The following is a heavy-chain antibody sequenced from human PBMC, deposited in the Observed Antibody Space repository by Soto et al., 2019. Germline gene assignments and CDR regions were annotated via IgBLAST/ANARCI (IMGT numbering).Heavy chain of an antibody. V-gene: IGHV4-59*01. CDR3: ARGTDVDIVVVPAAIWFDP. J-gene: IGHJ5*02. CDR1: GGSISSYY. Sequence: SETLSLTCTVSGGSISSYYWSWIRQPPGKGLEWIGYIYYSGSTNYNPSLKSRVTISVDTSKNQFSLKLSSVTAADTAVYYCARGTDVDIVVVPAAIWFDPWGQGTLVTVSS. CDR2: IYYSGST. D-gene: IGHD2-2*01.